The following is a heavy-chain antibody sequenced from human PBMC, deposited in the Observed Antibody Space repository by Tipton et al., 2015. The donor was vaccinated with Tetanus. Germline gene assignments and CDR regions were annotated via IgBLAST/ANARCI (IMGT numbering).Heavy chain of an antibody. CDR2: IYHSGST. D-gene: IGHD2-21*01. CDR3: ARVLRYSAAGGWDDAFDI. J-gene: IGHJ3*02. CDR1: GGPVSGSSHY. V-gene: IGHV4-61*01. Sequence: TLSLTCIVPGGPVSGSSHYWSWIRQPPGKPLEWVGYIYHSGSTNYNPSLKSRVTISFGTSKNQFSLTLTSVTVADTAFYFCARVLRYSAAGGWDDAFDIWGQGTLVTVSS.